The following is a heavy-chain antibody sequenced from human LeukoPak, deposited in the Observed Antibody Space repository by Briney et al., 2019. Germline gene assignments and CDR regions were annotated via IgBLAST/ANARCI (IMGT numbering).Heavy chain of an antibody. V-gene: IGHV4-61*02. CDR3: AKQEDSSGILHY. CDR2: IYTSGST. J-gene: IGHJ4*02. D-gene: IGHD6-19*01. CDR1: GGSISSGSYY. Sequence: PSETLSLTCTVSGGSISSGSYYWSWIRQPAGKGLEWIGRIYTSGSTNYNPSLKSRVTISVDTSKNQFSLKLSSVTAADTAVYYCAKQEDSSGILHYWGQGTLVTVSS.